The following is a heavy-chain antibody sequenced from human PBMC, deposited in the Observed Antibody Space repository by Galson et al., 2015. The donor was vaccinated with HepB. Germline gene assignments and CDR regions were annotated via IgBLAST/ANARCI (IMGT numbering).Heavy chain of an antibody. V-gene: IGHV5-51*01. J-gene: IGHJ5*02. CDR2: IYPGDSDT. CDR3: ARPNYYDSSGYYHAPPLGWFDP. D-gene: IGHD3-22*01. CDR1: GYSFTSYW. Sequence: QSGAEVKKPGESLKISCKGSGYSFTSYWIGWVRQMPGKGLEWMGIIYPGDSDTRYSPSFQGQVTISADKSISTAYLQWSSLKASDTAMYYCARPNYYDSSGYYHAPPLGWFDPWGQGTLVTVSS.